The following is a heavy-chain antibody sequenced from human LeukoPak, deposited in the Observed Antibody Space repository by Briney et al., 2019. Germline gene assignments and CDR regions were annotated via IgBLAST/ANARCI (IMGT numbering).Heavy chain of an antibody. D-gene: IGHD2-2*01. Sequence: SVKVSCKASGGALSTYGISWVRQAPGQGLEWMGGIIPIFGTTNYAKNFQGRVTITADESTGTAYMEVSGLRSDDTAVYYCASSRANLASGDSVVVPVAFYYYYYMDVWGKGTTVTVSS. CDR1: GGALSTYG. V-gene: IGHV1-69*13. J-gene: IGHJ6*03. CDR2: IIPIFGTT. CDR3: ASSRANLASGDSVVVPVAFYYYYYMDV.